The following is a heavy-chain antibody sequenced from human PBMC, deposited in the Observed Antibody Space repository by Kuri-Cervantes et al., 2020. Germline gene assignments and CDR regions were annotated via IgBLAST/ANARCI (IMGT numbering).Heavy chain of an antibody. D-gene: IGHD2-21*02. CDR2: ISFDGDTR. Sequence: GGSLRLSCVAPGFRFTSYGMHWVRQAPGKGLEWVAVISFDGDTRYHADSLKGRFTISRDNSKNTLFLQMNSLRAEDTALYYCGKDCERYCDGYCYSSDSWGQGALVTVSS. J-gene: IGHJ4*02. V-gene: IGHV3-30*18. CDR3: GKDCERYCDGYCYSSDS. CDR1: GFRFTSYG.